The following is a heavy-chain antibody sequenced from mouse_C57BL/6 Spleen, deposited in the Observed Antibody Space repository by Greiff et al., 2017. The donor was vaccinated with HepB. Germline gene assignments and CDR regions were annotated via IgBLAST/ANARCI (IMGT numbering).Heavy chain of an antibody. J-gene: IGHJ4*01. CDR1: GYTFTSYG. V-gene: IGHV1-81*01. CDR3: ARRAPAGEDAMDY. Sequence: VQLQQSGAELARPGASVKLSCKASGYTFTSYGISWVKQRTGQGLEWIGEIYPRSGNTYYNEKFKGKATLTADKYSSTAYMELRSLTSEDSSVYFWARRAPAGEDAMDYWGQGTSVTVSS. CDR2: IYPRSGNT.